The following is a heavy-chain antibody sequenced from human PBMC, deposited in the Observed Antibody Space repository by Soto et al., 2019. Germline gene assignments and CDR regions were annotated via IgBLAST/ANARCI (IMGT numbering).Heavy chain of an antibody. J-gene: IGHJ4*02. Sequence: SETLSLTCTVSGGSVSSGSYYWGWIRQPPGMGLVWIGYIDYDGSTNYSPSLKSRVNISVDTAKNQISLKQSSVTAADTVVYYCARGRRFDPYWSSTSCHDYFDYWGQGTLVTVSS. CDR2: IDYDGST. CDR1: GGSVSSGSYY. CDR3: ARGRRFDPYWSSTSCHDYFDY. V-gene: IGHV4-61*01. D-gene: IGHD2-2*01.